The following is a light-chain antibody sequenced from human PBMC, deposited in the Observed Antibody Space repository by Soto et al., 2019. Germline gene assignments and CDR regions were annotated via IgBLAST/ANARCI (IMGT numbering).Light chain of an antibody. CDR2: WAS. CDR3: QQYYNTLCT. CDR1: QTLLYPSSNKNF. J-gene: IGKJ1*01. Sequence: DIVLTQSPDSLAVSLGERATIKCRSSQTLLYPSSNKNFLAWYQQKPGQPPKLLIYWASTRESGVPDRFRGGGSGTDFTLTIVSLHAEDVAVHYCQQYYNTLCTFGQGTKVEIK. V-gene: IGKV4-1*01.